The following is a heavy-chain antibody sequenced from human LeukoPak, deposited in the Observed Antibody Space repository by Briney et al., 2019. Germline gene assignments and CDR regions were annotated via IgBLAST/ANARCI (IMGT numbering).Heavy chain of an antibody. CDR2: ISGSGGST. Sequence: GGSLRLSCAASGFTFSSYAMSWVRQAPGKGLEWVSTISGSGGSTYYADSVKGRFTISRDNSKKTLYLQMNSLRAEDTAVYYCATRWGYCSSTSCSSWGQGTLVTVSS. V-gene: IGHV3-23*01. D-gene: IGHD2-2*01. CDR1: GFTFSSYA. J-gene: IGHJ5*02. CDR3: ATRWGYCSSTSCSS.